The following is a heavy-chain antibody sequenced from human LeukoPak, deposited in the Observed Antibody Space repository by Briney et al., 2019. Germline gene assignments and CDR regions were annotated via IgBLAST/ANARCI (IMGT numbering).Heavy chain of an antibody. CDR2: IYSGGST. J-gene: IGHJ4*02. Sequence: QPGGSLRLSCAASGFTVSSNYMSWVRQAPGKGLEWVSVIYSGGSTYYADSVKGRFTISRDNSKNTLYLQMNSLRAEDTAVYYCARDLGYSYGSFDYWGQGTLVTVSS. CDR1: GFTVSSNY. V-gene: IGHV3-66*01. D-gene: IGHD5-18*01. CDR3: ARDLGYSYGSFDY.